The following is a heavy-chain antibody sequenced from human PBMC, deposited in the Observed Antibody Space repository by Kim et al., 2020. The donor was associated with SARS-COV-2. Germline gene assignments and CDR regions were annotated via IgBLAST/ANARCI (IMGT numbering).Heavy chain of an antibody. D-gene: IGHD3-16*01. CDR3: ARSAGPYDYYFDY. J-gene: IGHJ4*02. V-gene: IGHV5-51*01. Sequence: YSPSVQGQVPLSADKSTTTAYRQWSSLKASDTAMYYCARSAGPYDYYFDYWGQGTLVTVSS.